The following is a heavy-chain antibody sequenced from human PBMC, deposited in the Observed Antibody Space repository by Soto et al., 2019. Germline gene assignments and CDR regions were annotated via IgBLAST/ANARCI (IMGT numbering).Heavy chain of an antibody. D-gene: IGHD6-25*01. V-gene: IGHV3-30*18. J-gene: IGHJ4*02. Sequence: GGSLRLSCAASGFTFSSYGMHWVRQAPGKGLEWVAVISNDGNDKYYIDSVKGRFTISRDNSKNTLYLQMNSLRAEDTAVYYCAKERSDHRIAAAAIDYWGQGAQVTVSS. CDR2: ISNDGNDK. CDR3: AKERSDHRIAAAAIDY. CDR1: GFTFSSYG.